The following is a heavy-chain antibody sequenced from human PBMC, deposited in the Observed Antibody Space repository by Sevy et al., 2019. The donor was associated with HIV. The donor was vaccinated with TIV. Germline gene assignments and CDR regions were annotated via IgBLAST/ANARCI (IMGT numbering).Heavy chain of an antibody. D-gene: IGHD3-16*01. CDR2: IKGDGSDK. CDR3: AHETFGRFES. CDR1: GFTFSANW. V-gene: IGHV3-7*01. Sequence: GGSLGLSCAASGFTFSANWMNWVRQAPGKGLEWVANIKGDGSDKHYVDSVEGRFTISRDNAKNLLYLQMNSLRVEATAVYYCAHETFGRFESWGQGTLVTVSS. J-gene: IGHJ4*02.